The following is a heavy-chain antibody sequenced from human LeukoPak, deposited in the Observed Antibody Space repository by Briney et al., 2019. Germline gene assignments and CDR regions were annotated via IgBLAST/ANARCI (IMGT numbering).Heavy chain of an antibody. CDR3: AREAICSSTSCHVGWFDP. CDR2: INPNSGGT. CDR1: GYTFTGYY. V-gene: IGHV1-2*02. Sequence: ASVKVSCKASGYTFTGYYMHWVRQAPGQGLEWMGWINPNSGGTNYAQKFQGRVTMTRDTSISTAYMELSRLRSDDTAVYYCAREAICSSTSCHVGWFDPWGQGTLVTVSS. D-gene: IGHD2-2*01. J-gene: IGHJ5*02.